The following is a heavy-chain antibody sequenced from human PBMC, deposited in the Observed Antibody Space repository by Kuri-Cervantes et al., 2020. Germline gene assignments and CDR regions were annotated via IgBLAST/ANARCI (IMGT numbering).Heavy chain of an antibody. Sequence: ETLSLTCAASGFTFSSYWMHWVRQAPGKGLVWVSSINSDGSSTSYADSVKGRFTISRDNAKNSLYLQMNSLRAGDTAVYYCARGLKYSSSRFESVAGGGWGTYYYYGMDVWGQGTTVTVSS. D-gene: IGHD6-13*01. J-gene: IGHJ6*02. CDR1: GFTFSSYW. CDR3: ARGLKYSSSRFESVAGGGWGTYYYYGMDV. CDR2: INSDGSST. V-gene: IGHV3-74*01.